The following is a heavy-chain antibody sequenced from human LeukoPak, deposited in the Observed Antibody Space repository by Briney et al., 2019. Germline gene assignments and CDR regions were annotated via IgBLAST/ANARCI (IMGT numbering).Heavy chain of an antibody. Sequence: ASVKVSCKASGYTFTSYYMHWVRQAPGQGLEWMGWINPNSGGTNYAQKFQGRVTMTRDTSISTAYMELSRLRSDDTAVYYCARVEFDGYYDSSGYFDYWGQGTLVTVSS. CDR3: ARVEFDGYYDSSGYFDY. CDR2: INPNSGGT. CDR1: GYTFTSYY. D-gene: IGHD3-22*01. V-gene: IGHV1-2*02. J-gene: IGHJ4*02.